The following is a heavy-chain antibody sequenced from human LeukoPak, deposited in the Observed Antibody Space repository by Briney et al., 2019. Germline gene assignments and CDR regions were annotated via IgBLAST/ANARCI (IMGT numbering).Heavy chain of an antibody. Sequence: GGSLTFSAAASAFTFSSFAMHGVRQARGRGREWGAVISYDGSNKYYADAVKGRFTTSRDDSTNTLYLQMNSPRAEDTAVYYCARAMVRGLIYYYSYAMDVWGQGTTVTVSS. CDR3: ARAMVRGLIYYYSYAMDV. J-gene: IGHJ6*02. D-gene: IGHD3-10*01. V-gene: IGHV3-30*04. CDR2: ISYDGSNK. CDR1: AFTFSSFA.